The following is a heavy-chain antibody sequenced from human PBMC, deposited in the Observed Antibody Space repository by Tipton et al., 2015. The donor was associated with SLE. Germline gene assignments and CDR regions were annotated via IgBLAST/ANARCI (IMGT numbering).Heavy chain of an antibody. Sequence: TLSLTCAVYGGSFSGYYWSWIRKPPGKGLEWIGEINHSGSTNYNPSLKIRVTISVDTSKNQFSLKVTSVTAADTAVYYCAIDITIFGVVKSTFDYWGQGTLVTVSS. V-gene: IGHV4-34*01. J-gene: IGHJ4*02. CDR2: INHSGST. CDR1: GGSFSGYY. CDR3: AIDITIFGVVKSTFDY. D-gene: IGHD3-3*01.